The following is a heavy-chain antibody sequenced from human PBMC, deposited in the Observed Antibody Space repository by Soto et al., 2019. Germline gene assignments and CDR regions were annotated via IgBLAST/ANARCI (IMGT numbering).Heavy chain of an antibody. CDR1: GYSFTNYW. CDR2: IYPGDSDT. J-gene: IGHJ6*02. D-gene: IGHD3-10*01. V-gene: IGHV5-51*01. Sequence: GESLKISCKGSGYSFTNYWIGWVRQMPGKGLEWIGIIYPGDSDTTYSPSFQGQVTISADESISTAYLQWSSLKASGTAMYYCARGSGSYNLHAMDVCGQGTTLTVSS. CDR3: ARGSGSYNLHAMDV.